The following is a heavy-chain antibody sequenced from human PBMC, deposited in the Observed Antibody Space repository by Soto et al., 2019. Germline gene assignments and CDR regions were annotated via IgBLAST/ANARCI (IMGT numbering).Heavy chain of an antibody. Sequence: SGPTLVNPTQTLTLTCTFSGFSLSTSGVGVGWIRQPPGKALEWLALIYWNDDKRYGPSLKSRLTITKDTSKNQVVLTMTNMDPVDTATYYCAHSYYDFWSGYYYFDYWGQGTLVTVSS. J-gene: IGHJ4*02. V-gene: IGHV2-5*01. CDR3: AHSYYDFWSGYYYFDY. CDR2: IYWNDDK. CDR1: GFSLSTSGVG. D-gene: IGHD3-3*01.